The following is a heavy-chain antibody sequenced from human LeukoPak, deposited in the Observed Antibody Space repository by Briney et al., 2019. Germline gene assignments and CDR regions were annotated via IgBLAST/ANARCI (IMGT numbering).Heavy chain of an antibody. D-gene: IGHD3-9*01. Sequence: SETLSLTCTVSGGSISSDYWSWIRQPPGKGLEWIGYIYYSGSTNYNPSLKSRVTISVDTSKNQFSLKLSSVTAADTAVYYCASSSVLRYFDWLQMPFDYWGQGTLVTVSS. CDR1: GGSISSDY. CDR3: ASSSVLRYFDWLQMPFDY. CDR2: IYYSGST. J-gene: IGHJ4*02. V-gene: IGHV4-59*01.